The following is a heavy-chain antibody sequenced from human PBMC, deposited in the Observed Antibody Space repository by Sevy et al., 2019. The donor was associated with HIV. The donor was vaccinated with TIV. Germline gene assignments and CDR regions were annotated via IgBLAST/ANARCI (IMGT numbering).Heavy chain of an antibody. D-gene: IGHD6-6*01. V-gene: IGHV3-30*02. J-gene: IGHJ4*02. Sequence: GGSLRLSCTASGFTFSDYVMHWVRQAPGKGLEWVAFIRYDGSTKYYADSVKGRFTISRDNSKNTLFLQLNSLRVEDTAVYYCAKDLTVRYSTSSGDFDYWGQGSLVTVSS. CDR2: IRYDGSTK. CDR3: AKDLTVRYSTSSGDFDY. CDR1: GFTFSDYV.